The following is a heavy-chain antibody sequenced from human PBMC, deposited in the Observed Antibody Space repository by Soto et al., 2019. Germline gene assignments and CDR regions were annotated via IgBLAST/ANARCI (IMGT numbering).Heavy chain of an antibody. CDR3: TRGPPRVQWFDP. J-gene: IGHJ5*02. CDR1: GGSVSSGNYY. Sequence: XETLSLTFTVSGGSVSSGNYYWSWIRQPPGKGLEWIGHIYFTGSTNYNPSLKSRVTMSLDTSRNQFSLKLSSVAAADTAVYYCTRGPPRVQWFDPWGLGTLVTVPS. V-gene: IGHV4-61*01. CDR2: IYFTGST.